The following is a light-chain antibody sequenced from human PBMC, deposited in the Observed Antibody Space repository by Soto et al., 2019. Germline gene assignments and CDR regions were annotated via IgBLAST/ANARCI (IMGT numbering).Light chain of an antibody. J-gene: IGLJ2*01. CDR3: SSYAGSNNLV. CDR2: EVS. Sequence: QSVLTQPPSASGSPGQSVTISCTGTSRDVGAYNYVSWYQQHPGNAPKLMIYEVSKRPSGVPDRFSGSKSGNTASLTVSGLQAEDEADYYCSSYAGSNNLVFGGGTKLTVL. CDR1: SRDVGAYNY. V-gene: IGLV2-8*01.